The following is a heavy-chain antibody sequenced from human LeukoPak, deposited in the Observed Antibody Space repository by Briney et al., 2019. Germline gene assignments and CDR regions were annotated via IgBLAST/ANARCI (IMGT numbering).Heavy chain of an antibody. V-gene: IGHV4-31*03. CDR3: ARVEWSGFSTYYFDY. J-gene: IGHJ4*02. Sequence: SQTLSLTCTVSGGSISSGDYYWSWIRQHPGKGLEWIGYIYYSGSTYYNPSLKSRVTISVDTSKNQFSLKLSSVTAADTAVYYCARVEWSGFSTYYFDYWGQGTLVTVSS. CDR2: IYYSGST. CDR1: GGSISSGDYY. D-gene: IGHD3-3*01.